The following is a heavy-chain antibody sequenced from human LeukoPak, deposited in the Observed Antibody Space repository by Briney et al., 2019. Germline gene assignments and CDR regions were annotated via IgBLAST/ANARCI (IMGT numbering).Heavy chain of an antibody. CDR1: GGSFSGYY. D-gene: IGHD6-25*01. CDR2: INHSGST. Sequence: KPSETLSLTCAIYGGSFSGYYWSWIRQPPGRGLEWIGEINHSGSTNYNPSLKSRVTISVDTSKNQFSLKLSSVTAADTAVYYCARPYSAIAADAFDIWGQGTMVTVSS. CDR3: ARPYSAIAADAFDI. J-gene: IGHJ3*02. V-gene: IGHV4-34*01.